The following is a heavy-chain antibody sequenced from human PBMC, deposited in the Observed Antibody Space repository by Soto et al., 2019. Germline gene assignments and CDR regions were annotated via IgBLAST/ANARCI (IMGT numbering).Heavy chain of an antibody. D-gene: IGHD2-21*02. Sequence: ASVNVSCKLSGYTFSSYCISRVRQAPGQGLEWRGWISPYNGNTNYAHKLQGRVTMTTDTSTSTAYRERRSRRSDDTAVYYCARVPPILMVTGSYYGMYGWGQGTTVTVSS. CDR1: GYTFSSYC. CDR2: ISPYNGNT. J-gene: IGHJ6*02. CDR3: ARVPPILMVTGSYYGMYG. V-gene: IGHV1-18*04.